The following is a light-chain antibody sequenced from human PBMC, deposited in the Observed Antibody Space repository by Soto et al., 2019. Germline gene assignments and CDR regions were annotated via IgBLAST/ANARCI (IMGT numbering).Light chain of an antibody. V-gene: IGLV1-47*01. J-gene: IGLJ2*01. CDR3: AAWDDSLSGLV. CDR2: RNN. Sequence: QSVLTQPPSASGTPGQRVTISCSGRSSNIGSNYVYWYQQLPGTAPKLLIYRNNQRPSGVPDRFSGSKSGTSASLAISGRRSEDEADYYCAAWDDSLSGLVFGGGNKRTV. CDR1: SSNIGSNY.